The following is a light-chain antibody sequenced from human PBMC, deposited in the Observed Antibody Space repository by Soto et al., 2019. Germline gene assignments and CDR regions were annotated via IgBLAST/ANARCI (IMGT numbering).Light chain of an antibody. J-gene: IGKJ1*01. CDR1: QSVINSY. Sequence: VLTQSPGTLSLSSGERATLSCGASQSVINSYLAWYQQKPGQAPRLLLYGAYNRATGIPERFSGSGSGTDFTLTISRLEPEDFAVYYCQQYGTAPWTFGQGTKVDIK. CDR3: QQYGTAPWT. CDR2: GAY. V-gene: IGKV3-20*01.